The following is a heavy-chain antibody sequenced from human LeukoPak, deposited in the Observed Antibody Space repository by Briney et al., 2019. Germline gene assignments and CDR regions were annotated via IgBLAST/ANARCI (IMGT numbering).Heavy chain of an antibody. CDR2: ISSSSTYI. CDR1: GFTFSSYS. V-gene: IGHV3-21*01. Sequence: GGSLRLSCAASGFTFSSYSMNWVRQAPGKGLEWVSSISSSSTYIYYADSVKGRFTISRDNAKNSLYLQMNSLRAEDTAVYYCARANYYDISGYDYWGQGTLVTVSS. J-gene: IGHJ4*02. CDR3: ARANYYDISGYDY. D-gene: IGHD3-22*01.